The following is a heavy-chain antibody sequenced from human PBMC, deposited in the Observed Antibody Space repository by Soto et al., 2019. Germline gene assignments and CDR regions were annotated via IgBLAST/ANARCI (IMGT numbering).Heavy chain of an antibody. J-gene: IGHJ4*02. V-gene: IGHV4-31*03. CDR2: IYYTGST. CDR3: ARGSYGSGSYFQAYFDF. Sequence: QVQLQESGPGLVEPSQTLSLTCSISGGSISSTGYYWRWIRQSPGRGLEWIGYIYYTGSTKYNPSLKSRLSTSIDTSKNQFSLRLSSLSAADTALYYCARGSYGSGSYFQAYFDFWGQGTLVTVSS. CDR1: GGSISSTGYY. D-gene: IGHD3-10*01.